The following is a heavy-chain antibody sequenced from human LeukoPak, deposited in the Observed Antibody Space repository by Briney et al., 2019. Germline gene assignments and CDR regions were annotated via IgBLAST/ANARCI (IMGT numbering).Heavy chain of an antibody. CDR3: ARGNRPGYCSSTSCYYYYYMDV. Sequence: SXTLSLTCTVSGGSISSGSYYWSWIRQPAGKGLEWIEYIYYSGGTYYNPSLRGRVTISVDTSKNQFSLKLNSVTAADTAVYYCARGNRPGYCSSTSCYYYYYMDVWGKGTTVTVSS. CDR2: IYYSGGT. D-gene: IGHD2-2*01. V-gene: IGHV4-30-4*08. CDR1: GGSISSGSYY. J-gene: IGHJ6*03.